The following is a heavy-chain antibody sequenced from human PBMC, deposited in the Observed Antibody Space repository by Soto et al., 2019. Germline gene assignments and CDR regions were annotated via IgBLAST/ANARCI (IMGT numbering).Heavy chain of an antibody. J-gene: IGHJ3*02. CDR2: INSDGSST. CDR1: GFTFSSYW. Sequence: PGGSLRLSCAASGFTFSSYWMHWVRQAPGKELMWVSRINSDGSSTSYADYVKGRFTISRDNAKNTLYLQMNSRRAKDTVVYYCARVVTTVPGDAFGIWGQGTMVTVSS. V-gene: IGHV3-74*01. D-gene: IGHD4-17*01. CDR3: ARVVTTVPGDAFGI.